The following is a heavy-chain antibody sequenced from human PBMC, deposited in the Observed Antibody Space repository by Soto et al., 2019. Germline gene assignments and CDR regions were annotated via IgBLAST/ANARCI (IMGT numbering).Heavy chain of an antibody. J-gene: IGHJ4*02. CDR3: VKDSESSGYLTHLDY. D-gene: IGHD3-22*01. CDR2: LTWNGEVI. Sequence: EVQLAESGGALVQPGRSLRLSCVASGFTFDDYAIHWVRQTPGKGLEWVSGLTWNGEVIGYADSVKGRFTISRDNAKNSLYLEMNSLRPEDTALYYCVKDSESSGYLTHLDYWGQGILVTVSS. CDR1: GFTFDDYA. V-gene: IGHV3-9*01.